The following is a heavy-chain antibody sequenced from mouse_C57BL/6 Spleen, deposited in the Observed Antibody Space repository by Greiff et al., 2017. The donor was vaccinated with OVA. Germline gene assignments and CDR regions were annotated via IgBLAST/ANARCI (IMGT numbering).Heavy chain of an antibody. CDR3: ARRGNWDYFDY. CDR2: IYPGSGNT. CDR1: GYTFTDYY. J-gene: IGHJ2*01. Sequence: VQLQQSGAELVRPGASVKLSCKASGYTFTDYYINWVKQRPGQGLEWIARIYPGSGNTYYNEKFKGKATLTAEKSSSTAYMQRSSLTSEDSAVYFCARRGNWDYFDYWGQGTTLTVSS. V-gene: IGHV1-76*01. D-gene: IGHD4-1*01.